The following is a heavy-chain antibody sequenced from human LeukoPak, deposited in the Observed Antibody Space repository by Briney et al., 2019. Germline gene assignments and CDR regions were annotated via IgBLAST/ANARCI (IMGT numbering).Heavy chain of an antibody. V-gene: IGHV4-59*01. J-gene: IGHJ4*02. CDR1: GGSISSYY. CDR2: IYYSGST. CDR3: ARWDNDYYFDY. D-gene: IGHD4/OR15-4a*01. Sequence: SETLSLTCTVSGGSISSYYWSWIRQPPGKGLEWIGYIYYSGSTNYNPSLKSRVTISVDTSKNQFSLKLSSVTAADTAVYYCARWDNDYYFDYWGQGTLVTVSS.